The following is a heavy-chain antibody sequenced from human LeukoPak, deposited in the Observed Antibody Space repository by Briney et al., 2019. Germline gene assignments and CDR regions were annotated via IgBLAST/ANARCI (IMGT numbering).Heavy chain of an antibody. CDR3: AKGSYYDSSGYYRPVNYFDY. CDR1: GFTFSSYA. V-gene: IGHV3-23*01. Sequence: GGSLRLSCAASGFTFSSYAMSWVRQAPGKGLEWVSGISGSGDNTYYADSVKGRFTISRDNSKNTLYVQVNSLGTEDTAAYYCAKGSYYDSSGYYRPVNYFDYWGQGTLVTVSS. CDR2: ISGSGDNT. D-gene: IGHD3-22*01. J-gene: IGHJ4*02.